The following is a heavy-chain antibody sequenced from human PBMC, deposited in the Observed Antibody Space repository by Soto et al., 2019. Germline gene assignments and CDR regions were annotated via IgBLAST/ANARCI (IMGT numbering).Heavy chain of an antibody. CDR2: IIPIFGTA. CDR3: AREGVDIVLMGPYAFDI. Sequence: SVKVSCKASGGTFSSCAISWVRQAPGQGLEWMGGIIPIFGTANYAQKFQGRVTITADESTSTAYMELSSLRSEDTAVYYCAREGVDIVLMGPYAFDIWGQGTMVTVSS. CDR1: GGTFSSCA. J-gene: IGHJ3*02. D-gene: IGHD2-8*01. V-gene: IGHV1-69*13.